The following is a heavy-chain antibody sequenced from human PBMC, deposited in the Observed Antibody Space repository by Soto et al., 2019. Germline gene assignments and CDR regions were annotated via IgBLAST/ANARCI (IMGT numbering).Heavy chain of an antibody. D-gene: IGHD3-16*01. Sequence: PGGSLRLSCAASGFPFSNAWMSWVRQAPGKGLEWIGRIKSKTNGGTADYAAPVKGRFTISRDDSRNNLYLQMNSLKTEDTAVYYCTTDAFSRPMITGFDYWGQGTPVTVSS. CDR2: IKSKTNGGTA. CDR3: TTDAFSRPMITGFDY. J-gene: IGHJ4*02. V-gene: IGHV3-15*01. CDR1: GFPFSNAW.